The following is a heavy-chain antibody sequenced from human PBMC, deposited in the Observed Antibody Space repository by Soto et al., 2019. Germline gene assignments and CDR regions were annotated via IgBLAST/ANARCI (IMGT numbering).Heavy chain of an antibody. J-gene: IGHJ6*02. V-gene: IGHV3-23*01. Sequence: EVQLSESGGGLEQPGGSLRLSCAASGFTFSDYAMRWVRQAPGQGLEWFSSITGSGADTYYADSVKGRFTISRDNSKNTLYRQMNSLRAEDTAVYDCVRNLLSDVTIGFYGMDVWGQGTTVSVSS. CDR2: ITGSGADT. D-gene: IGHD2-15*01. CDR3: VRNLLSDVTIGFYGMDV. CDR1: GFTFSDYA.